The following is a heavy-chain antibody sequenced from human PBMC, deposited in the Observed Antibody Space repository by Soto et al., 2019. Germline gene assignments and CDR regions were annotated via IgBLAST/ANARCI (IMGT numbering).Heavy chain of an antibody. CDR2: IYDSGST. CDR1: GGSISSGDYY. J-gene: IGHJ5*02. D-gene: IGHD2-8*01. CDR3: ARDNGVGP. V-gene: IGHV4-30-4*01. Sequence: SETLSLTCTVSGGSISSGDYYWSWIRQPPGKGLEWIGYIYDSGSTYYNSSLKSRVNITLDTSKNQFSLKLTSVTAADTAVYYCARDNGVGPWGQGTLVTVSS.